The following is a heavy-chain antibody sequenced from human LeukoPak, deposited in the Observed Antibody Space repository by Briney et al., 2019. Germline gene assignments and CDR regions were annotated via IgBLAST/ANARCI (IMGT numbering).Heavy chain of an antibody. V-gene: IGHV1-69*06. D-gene: IGHD6-6*01. CDR1: GGTFSSYA. CDR2: IIPIFGTA. Sequence: SSVKVSCKASGGTFSSYAISCVLQAPGQGLEWMGGIIPIFGTANYAQKFQGRVTITADKSTSTAYMELSSLRSEDTAVYYCARDGGIAALYYYYYMDVWGKGTTVTVSS. CDR3: ARDGGIAALYYYYYMDV. J-gene: IGHJ6*03.